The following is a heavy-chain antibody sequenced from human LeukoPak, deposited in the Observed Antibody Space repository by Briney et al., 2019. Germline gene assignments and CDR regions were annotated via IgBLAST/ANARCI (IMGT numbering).Heavy chain of an antibody. CDR1: WGAFRGYY. D-gene: IGHD1-1*01. Sequence: KPSGTPSPTCAFYWGAFRGYYWGGSPPPPREGVELGWEIKQSRSTNYNPSLKSRVTISVDTSKNQFSLKLSSVTAADTAVYYCARGRRLRGRNWNPIPDGMDVWGQGTTVTVSS. CDR3: ARGRRLRGRNWNPIPDGMDV. CDR2: IKQSRST. J-gene: IGHJ6*02. V-gene: IGHV4-34*01.